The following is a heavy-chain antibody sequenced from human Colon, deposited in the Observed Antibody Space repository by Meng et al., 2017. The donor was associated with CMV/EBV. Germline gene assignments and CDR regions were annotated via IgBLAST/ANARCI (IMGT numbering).Heavy chain of an antibody. CDR3: AQNKRDAYNAYYFDY. J-gene: IGHJ4*02. V-gene: IGHV1-18*01. Sequence: SGYTLTNYGITWVRQAPGQGLEWAGWISGYNGNTHNAQKVQGRVTMTIDISASTAYMELGSLRSDDTAIYYCAQNKRDAYNAYYFDYWGQGTLVTVSS. CDR1: GYTLTNYG. D-gene: IGHD5-24*01. CDR2: ISGYNGNT.